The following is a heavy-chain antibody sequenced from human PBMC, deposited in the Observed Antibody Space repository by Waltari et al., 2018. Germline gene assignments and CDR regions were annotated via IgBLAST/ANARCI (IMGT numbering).Heavy chain of an antibody. D-gene: IGHD3-9*01. CDR1: GGSLSSYF. CDR3: AGLDYAGYTSAFDV. J-gene: IGHJ3*01. Sequence: QVQLQESGPGLVKPSDTLSLTCTVSGGSLSSYFWSWFRQPPGKGLECIGFVHHSGSINYNPSLRSRVTISVDSSKKQFSLKLHSATAADTAVYYCAGLDYAGYTSAFDVWGQGTMVTVSS. CDR2: VHHSGSI. V-gene: IGHV4-59*07.